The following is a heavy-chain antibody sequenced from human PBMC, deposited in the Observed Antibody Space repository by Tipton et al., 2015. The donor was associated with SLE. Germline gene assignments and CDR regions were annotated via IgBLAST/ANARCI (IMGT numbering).Heavy chain of an antibody. CDR3: ARVSSSAPYYYYYGMDV. V-gene: IGHV4-59*01. D-gene: IGHD6-6*01. CDR2: IYYSGST. Sequence: LTCTVSGGSISSYYWSWIRQPPGKGLEWIGYIYYSGSTNYNPSLKSRVTISVDTSKNQFSLKLSSVTAADTAVYCCARVSSSAPYYYYYGMDVWGQGTTVTVSS. J-gene: IGHJ6*02. CDR1: GGSISSYY.